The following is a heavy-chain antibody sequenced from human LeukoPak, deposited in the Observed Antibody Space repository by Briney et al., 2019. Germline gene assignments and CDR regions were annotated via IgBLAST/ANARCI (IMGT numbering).Heavy chain of an antibody. CDR3: AASGPVGGNWYSTDF. J-gene: IGHJ4*02. CDR2: TRYDGVNK. V-gene: IGHV3-30*02. CDR1: GFTFSTYG. D-gene: IGHD1-7*01. Sequence: GWSLRLSCAASGFTFSTYGMHWVRQAPGKGLEWVTFTRYDGVNKYYADSVKGRFTISRDNSKSTLYLQMNSLRTEDTAVYYCAASGPVGGNWYSTDFWGQGTLVTVSS.